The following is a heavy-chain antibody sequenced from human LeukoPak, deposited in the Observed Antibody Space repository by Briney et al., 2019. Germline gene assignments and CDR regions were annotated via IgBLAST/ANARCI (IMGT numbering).Heavy chain of an antibody. CDR3: ATVRVDIVATLSYFDY. J-gene: IGHJ4*02. Sequence: SETLSLTCTVSGGSISSSSYYWGWIRQPPGKGLEWIGSIYYSGSTYYNPSLKSRVTISVDTSKNQFSLKLSSVTAADTAVHYCATVRVDIVATLSYFDYWGQGTLVTVSS. D-gene: IGHD5-12*01. V-gene: IGHV4-39*01. CDR1: GGSISSSSYY. CDR2: IYYSGST.